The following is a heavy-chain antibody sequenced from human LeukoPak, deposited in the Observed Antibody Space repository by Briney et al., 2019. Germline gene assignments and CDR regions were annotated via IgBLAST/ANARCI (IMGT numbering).Heavy chain of an antibody. Sequence: SETLSLTCTVSGGSISSYYWSWIRQPPGKGLEWIGYIYYTGSINSTNYNPSLKSRVILSVGTSKNQFSLKLSSVTAADTAVYYCARHEGSGGWYKYWGQGTLVTVSS. D-gene: IGHD6-19*01. CDR3: ARHEGSGGWYKY. J-gene: IGHJ4*02. V-gene: IGHV4-59*08. CDR2: IYYTGSINST. CDR1: GGSISSYY.